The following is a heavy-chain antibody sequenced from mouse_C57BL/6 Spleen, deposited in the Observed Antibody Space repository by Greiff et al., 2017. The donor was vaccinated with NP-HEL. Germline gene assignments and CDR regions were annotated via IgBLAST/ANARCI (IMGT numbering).Heavy chain of an antibody. CDR3: ARDLDWGGAMDY. D-gene: IGHD4-1*01. CDR1: GFTFSSYA. CDR2: ISDGGSYT. V-gene: IGHV5-4*01. J-gene: IGHJ4*01. Sequence: EVKLVESGGGLVKPGGSLKLSCAASGFTFSSYAMSWVRQTPEKRLEWVATISDGGSYTYYPDNVKGRFTISRDNAKNNLYLQMSHLKSEDTAMYYCARDLDWGGAMDYWGQGTSVTVSS.